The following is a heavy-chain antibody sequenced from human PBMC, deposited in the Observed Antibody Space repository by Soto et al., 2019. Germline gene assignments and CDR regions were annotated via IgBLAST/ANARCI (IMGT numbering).Heavy chain of an antibody. CDR3: ARVVATIERGFSWFDP. CDR1: GGTFSSYA. J-gene: IGHJ5*02. V-gene: IGHV1-69*12. D-gene: IGHD5-12*01. CDR2: IIPIFGTA. Sequence: QVQLVQSGAEVKKPGSSVKVSCKASGGTFSSYAISWVRQAPGQGLEWMGGIIPIFGTANYAQKFQGRVTITADESTSTAYMELSSMRSEETAVYYGARVVATIERGFSWFDPWGQGTLVTVS.